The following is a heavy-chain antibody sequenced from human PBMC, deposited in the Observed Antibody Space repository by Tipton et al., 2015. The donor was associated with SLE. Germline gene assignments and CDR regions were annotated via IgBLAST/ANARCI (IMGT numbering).Heavy chain of an antibody. V-gene: IGHV3-74*01. J-gene: IGHJ3*02. D-gene: IGHD6-13*01. CDR2: INSDGRST. CDR3: ARFIAAAAEMDAFDI. Sequence: AVSGFTFSSYWMHWVRQAPGKGLVWVSHINSDGRSTSYADSVKGRFTISRDNAKNTLYLQMNSLRAEDTAVYYCARFIAAAAEMDAFDIWGQGTMVTVSS. CDR1: GFTFSSYW.